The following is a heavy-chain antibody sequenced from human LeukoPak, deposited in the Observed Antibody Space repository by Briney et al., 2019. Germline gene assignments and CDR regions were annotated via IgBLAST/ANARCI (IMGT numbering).Heavy chain of an antibody. D-gene: IGHD6-19*01. J-gene: IGHJ4*02. CDR2: ISYDGSNK. V-gene: IGHV3-30*04. CDR3: ARGAYSSGWTTFDY. CDR1: GFTFSSYA. Sequence: GGSLRLSCAASGFTFSSYAMHWVRQAPGKGLEWVAVISYDGSNKYYADSVKGRFTISRDNSKNTLYVQMNSLRTDDTAVYYCARGAYSSGWTTFDYWGQGILVTVSS.